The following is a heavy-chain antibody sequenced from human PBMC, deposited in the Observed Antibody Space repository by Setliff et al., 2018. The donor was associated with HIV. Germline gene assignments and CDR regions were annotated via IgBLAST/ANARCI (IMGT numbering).Heavy chain of an antibody. CDR2: IYTNGNT. V-gene: IGHV4-61*02. J-gene: IGHJ4*02. CDR3: ARDGYLVGATRFDY. D-gene: IGHD1-26*01. CDR1: GGSISRGSYY. Sequence: SETLSLTCTVSGGSISRGSYYWSWIRQPAGKGLEWIGRIYTNGNTNYNPSLKSRVTVSADTSKNQFSLKLTSVTAADTAVYYCARDGYLVGATRFDYWGQGTLVTVSS.